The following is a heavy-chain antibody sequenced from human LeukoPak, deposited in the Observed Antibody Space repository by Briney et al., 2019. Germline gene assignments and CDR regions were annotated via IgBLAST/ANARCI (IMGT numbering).Heavy chain of an antibody. CDR2: IWYDGTNK. D-gene: IGHD6-19*01. V-gene: IGHV3-33*06. CDR3: AKAVAVAGNWFDP. Sequence: GRSLRLSCAASGFTFSTYGMHWVRQAPGKGLEWVAVIWYDGTNKYYADSVKGRFTISRDNSKNTLYLQMNSLRAEDTAVYYCAKAVAVAGNWFDPWGQGTLVTVSS. J-gene: IGHJ5*02. CDR1: GFTFSTYG.